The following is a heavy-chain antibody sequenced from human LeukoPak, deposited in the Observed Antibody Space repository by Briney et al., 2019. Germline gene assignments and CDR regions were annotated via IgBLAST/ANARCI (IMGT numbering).Heavy chain of an antibody. CDR2: ISGSGGST. Sequence: GGSLRLSCAASGFTFSSYAMSWVRQAPGKGLEWVSAISGSGGSTYYADSVKGRFTIYRDNSKNTLYLQMNSLRAEDTAVYYCAKDHEGDIVVVVAATIEYFQHWGQGTLVTVSS. J-gene: IGHJ1*01. CDR3: AKDHEGDIVVVVAATIEYFQH. V-gene: IGHV3-23*01. D-gene: IGHD2-15*01. CDR1: GFTFSSYA.